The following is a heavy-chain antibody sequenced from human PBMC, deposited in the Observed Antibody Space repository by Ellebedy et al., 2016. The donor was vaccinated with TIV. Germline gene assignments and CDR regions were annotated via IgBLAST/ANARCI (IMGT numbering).Heavy chain of an antibody. Sequence: GESLKISCKCSGCRFGSYWIGWVRQMPGKGLEWMGTIYPGYSDTRYSQAFQGQVTTSADKSITTAYLEWNSLETSDSGMYYCARMGRDGNNFVDSWGQGTLVTVSS. D-gene: IGHD5-24*01. CDR3: ARMGRDGNNFVDS. CDR2: IYPGYSDT. V-gene: IGHV5-51*01. CDR1: GCRFGSYW. J-gene: IGHJ4*02.